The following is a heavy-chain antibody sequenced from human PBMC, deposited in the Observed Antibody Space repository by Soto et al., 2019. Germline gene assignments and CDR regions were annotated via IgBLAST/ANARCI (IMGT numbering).Heavy chain of an antibody. CDR2: IYYSGST. D-gene: IGHD3-16*01. V-gene: IGHV4-39*01. Sequence: QLQLQESGPGLVKASETLSLTCTVSGGSIRSSSYYWGWIRQPPGKGLEWIGSIYYSGSTYYNPSLKSRVTISVDTSGNQFSLTLTSLTAADTAVYYCARLPGGTDYWGQGTLVTVSS. CDR3: ARLPGGTDY. J-gene: IGHJ4*02. CDR1: GGSIRSSSYY.